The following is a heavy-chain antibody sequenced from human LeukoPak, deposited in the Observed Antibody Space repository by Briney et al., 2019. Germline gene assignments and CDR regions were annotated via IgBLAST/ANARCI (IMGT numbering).Heavy chain of an antibody. D-gene: IGHD1-26*01. V-gene: IGHV3-30*18. CDR2: ISYDGSNK. Sequence: GGSLRLSCAASGFTFSSYGMHWVRQAPGKGLEWVAVISYDGSNKYYADSVKGRFTISRDNSKNTLYLQMNSLRAEDTAVYYCAKVYSGGYYFDYWGQGTLVTVSS. CDR1: GFTFSSYG. J-gene: IGHJ4*02. CDR3: AKVYSGGYYFDY.